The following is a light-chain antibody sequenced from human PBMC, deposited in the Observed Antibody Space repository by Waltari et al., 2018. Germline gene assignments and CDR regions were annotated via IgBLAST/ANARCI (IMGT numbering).Light chain of an antibody. CDR1: SSDVGGYNY. J-gene: IGLJ2*01. CDR2: DVS. Sequence: QSALTQPASVSGSPGQSITISCTGTSSDVGGYNYVSWYQQHPGKAPNLIIYDVSNRPSGVSNRFSGSKSGNTASLTISGLQAEDEADYYCNSYTTGDTLVFGGGTKLTVL. CDR3: NSYTTGDTLV. V-gene: IGLV2-14*03.